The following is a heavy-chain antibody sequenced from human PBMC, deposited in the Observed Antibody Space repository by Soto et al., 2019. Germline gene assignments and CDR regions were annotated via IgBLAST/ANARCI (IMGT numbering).Heavy chain of an antibody. CDR3: ARYCNGGACYSASLDY. V-gene: IGHV3-30*09. J-gene: IGHJ4*02. CDR2: ISYDGSKE. CDR1: PFTFRSYS. Sequence: QEQMVQSGGGVVQPGRSLRLSCAASPFTFRSYSMHWVRQAPGQGLEWVTSISYDGSKESYADSVKGRFAVSRDNSKNTLYLQMNSLRPEDTAVYYCARYCNGGACYSASLDYWGQGTQVTVSS. D-gene: IGHD2-15*01.